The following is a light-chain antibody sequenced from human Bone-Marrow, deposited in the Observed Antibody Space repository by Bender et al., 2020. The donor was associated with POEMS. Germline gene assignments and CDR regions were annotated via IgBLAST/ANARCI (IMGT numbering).Light chain of an antibody. CDR3: SSYGGSNNVGV. CDR1: SSNVTGSTY. CDR2: EVS. Sequence: QSSLTQPASVSGSPGQSITISCTGTSSNVTGSTYVSWYQQNPGKAPKLMIYEVSKRPSGVPDRFSGSKSGNTASLTVSGLQAEDEAEYYCSSYGGSNNVGVFGGGTKLTV. J-gene: IGLJ2*01. V-gene: IGLV2-8*01.